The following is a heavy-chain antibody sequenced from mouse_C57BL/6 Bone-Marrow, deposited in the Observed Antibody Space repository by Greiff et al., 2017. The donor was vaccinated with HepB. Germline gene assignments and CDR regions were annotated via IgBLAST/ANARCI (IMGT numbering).Heavy chain of an antibody. CDR1: GYTFTDYY. CDR3: VYYDYVLRGPWFAY. Sequence: EVQLQQSGPELVKPGASVKISCKASGYTFTDYYMNWVKQSHGKSLEWIGDINPNNGGTSYNQKFKGKATLTVDKSSSTAYMELRSLTSEDSAVYYSVYYDYVLRGPWFAYWGQGTLVTVSA. V-gene: IGHV1-26*01. J-gene: IGHJ3*01. CDR2: INPNNGGT. D-gene: IGHD2-4*01.